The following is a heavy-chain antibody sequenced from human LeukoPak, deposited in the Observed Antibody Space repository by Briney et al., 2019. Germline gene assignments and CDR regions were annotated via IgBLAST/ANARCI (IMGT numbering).Heavy chain of an antibody. CDR2: IYTSGST. Sequence: SQTLSLTCTVSGGSISSGSYYWSWIRQPAGKGLEWIGRIYTSGSTNYNPSFKSRVTISVDTSKNQFSLKLSSVTAADTAVYYCATGGSGSYLFDYWGQGTLVTVSS. CDR3: ATGGSGSYLFDY. J-gene: IGHJ4*02. CDR1: GGSISSGSYY. D-gene: IGHD3-10*01. V-gene: IGHV4-61*02.